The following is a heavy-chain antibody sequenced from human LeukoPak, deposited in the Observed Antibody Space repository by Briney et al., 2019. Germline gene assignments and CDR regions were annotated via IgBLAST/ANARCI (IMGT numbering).Heavy chain of an antibody. CDR3: ARGRDYGDHGADY. V-gene: IGHV3-21*01. CDR2: ISSSSSYI. J-gene: IGHJ4*02. CDR1: GFTFSSYS. D-gene: IGHD4-17*01. Sequence: GGSLRLSCAASGFTFSSYSMNWVRQAPGKGLEWVSSISSSSSYIYYADSVKGRFTISRDNAKNSLYLQMNSLRAEDTAVYYCARGRDYGDHGADYWGQGTLVTVSS.